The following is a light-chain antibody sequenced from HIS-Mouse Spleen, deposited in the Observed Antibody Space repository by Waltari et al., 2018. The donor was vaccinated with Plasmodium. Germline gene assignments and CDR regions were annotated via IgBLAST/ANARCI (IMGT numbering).Light chain of an antibody. V-gene: IGLV2-11*01. CDR2: DVS. Sequence: QSALTQPRSVSGSPGQSVTISCTGTSSDVGGYNYVSWYQQHPGKAPKLMIDDVSKRPSGVPDRFSGSKSVNTASLTIAGLQAEDEADYYCCSYAGSYTYVFGTGTKVTVL. CDR1: SSDVGGYNY. CDR3: CSYAGSYTYV. J-gene: IGLJ1*01.